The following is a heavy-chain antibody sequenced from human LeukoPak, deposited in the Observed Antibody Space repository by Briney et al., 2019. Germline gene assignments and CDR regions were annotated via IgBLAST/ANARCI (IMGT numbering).Heavy chain of an antibody. Sequence: EASETLSLTCTVSGGSISNYYWSWIRQTPGKGLEWIGYIYYSGTTNYNPSLKSRVTISVDTSKNQFSLKLSSVTAADTAVYYCARGVYIAAAQYGYWGQGTLVTVSS. J-gene: IGHJ4*02. V-gene: IGHV4-59*13. CDR2: IYYSGTT. CDR3: ARGVYIAAAQYGY. CDR1: GGSISNYY. D-gene: IGHD6-13*01.